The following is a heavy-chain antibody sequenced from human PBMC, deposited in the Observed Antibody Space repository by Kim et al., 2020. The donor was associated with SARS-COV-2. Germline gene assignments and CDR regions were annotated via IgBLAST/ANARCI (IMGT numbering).Heavy chain of an antibody. Sequence: YADPAKGRFTITRDNSKHTLYLQMNSLRAEDTAVYYCARDANWGYYFDYWGQGTLVTVSS. CDR3: ARDANWGYYFDY. D-gene: IGHD7-27*01. V-gene: IGHV3-30*03. J-gene: IGHJ4*02.